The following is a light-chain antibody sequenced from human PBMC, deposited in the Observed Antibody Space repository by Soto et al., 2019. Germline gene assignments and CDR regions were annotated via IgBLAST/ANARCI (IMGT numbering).Light chain of an antibody. Sequence: DIVMTQSPDSLAVSLGERATISCKSSQTISYRSINKTYLAWYQQRPGQPPKLLIYWASIRGSGVPDRLSGSGFGTDFTLTISSLQTEDVAVYYCQKYFSYPLNFGGGTKVDIK. J-gene: IGKJ4*01. CDR2: WAS. V-gene: IGKV4-1*01. CDR1: QTISYRSINKTY. CDR3: QKYFSYPLN.